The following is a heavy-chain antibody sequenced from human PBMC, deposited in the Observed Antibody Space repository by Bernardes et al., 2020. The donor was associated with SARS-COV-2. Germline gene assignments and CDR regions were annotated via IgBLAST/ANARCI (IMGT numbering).Heavy chain of an antibody. CDR3: ARDLNGQNWFDP. Sequence: VNVSCKASGYTFTGYYMHWVRQAPGQGLEWMGWINPNSGGTNYAQKFQGRVTMTRDTSISTAYMELSRLRSDDTAVYYCARDLNGQNWFDPWGQGTLVTVSS. CDR1: GYTFTGYY. J-gene: IGHJ5*02. V-gene: IGHV1-2*02. D-gene: IGHD2-8*01. CDR2: INPNSGGT.